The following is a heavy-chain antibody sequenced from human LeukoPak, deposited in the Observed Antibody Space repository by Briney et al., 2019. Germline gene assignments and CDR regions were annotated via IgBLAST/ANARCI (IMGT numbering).Heavy chain of an antibody. V-gene: IGHV1-69*05. J-gene: IGHJ4*02. CDR1: GYTFTSYG. Sequence: GASVKVSCKASGYTFTSYGISWVRQAPGQGLEWMGGIIPIFGTANYAQKFQGRVTITTDESTSTAYMELSSLRSEDTAVYYCATPVVAVAGTLGDYWGQGTLVTVSS. D-gene: IGHD6-19*01. CDR2: IIPIFGTA. CDR3: ATPVVAVAGTLGDY.